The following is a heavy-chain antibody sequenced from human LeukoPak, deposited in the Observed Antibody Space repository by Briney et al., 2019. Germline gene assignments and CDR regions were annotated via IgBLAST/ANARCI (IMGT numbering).Heavy chain of an antibody. D-gene: IGHD3-22*01. CDR3: ARGIPGYFNTSGYYYDY. CDR2: FFHSGST. J-gene: IGHJ4*02. CDR1: GGSISSSYW. Sequence: SGTLSLTCAVSGGSISSSYWWSWVRQPPGKGLEWIGEFFHSGSTNYNPSLKSRVTISVDKSRNQFSLRLSSVTAADTAVYYCARGIPGYFNTSGYYYDYWGQGTLVTVSS. V-gene: IGHV4-4*02.